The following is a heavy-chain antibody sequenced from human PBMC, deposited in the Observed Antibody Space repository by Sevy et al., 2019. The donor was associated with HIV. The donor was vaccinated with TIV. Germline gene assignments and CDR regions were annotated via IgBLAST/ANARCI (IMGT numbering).Heavy chain of an antibody. J-gene: IGHJ4*02. CDR3: ASGTAV. V-gene: IGHV1-46*01. Sequence: ASVKVSCKTSGYTFTTFYVHWVRQAPGQGLEWMGIIIPSGGSTTYAQKFQGRVTMTRDTSTSTVYMELRSLRSEDTAVYYCASGTAVWGQGTPVTVSS. CDR1: GYTFTTFY. CDR2: IIPSGGST. D-gene: IGHD1-26*01.